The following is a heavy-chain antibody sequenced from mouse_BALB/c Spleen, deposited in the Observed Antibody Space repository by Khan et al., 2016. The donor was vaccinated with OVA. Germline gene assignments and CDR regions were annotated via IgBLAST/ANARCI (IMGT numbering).Heavy chain of an antibody. Sequence: VQLQQSGAELVKAGASVKMSCKASGYTFTSYWMHWVKQRLGQGLEWFAETNPTNGRTYYNEKFKSKATLTVDKSSSTAYMLLSGPTFEDSAVYYCARIKKIVATYFYYWGQGTTLTVSS. V-gene: IGHV1S81*02. CDR2: TNPTNGRT. J-gene: IGHJ2*01. CDR3: ARIKKIVATYFYY. D-gene: IGHD1-1*01. CDR1: GYTFTSYW.